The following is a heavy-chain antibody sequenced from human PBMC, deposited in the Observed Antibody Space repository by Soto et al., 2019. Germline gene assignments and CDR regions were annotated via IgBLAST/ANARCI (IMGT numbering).Heavy chain of an antibody. Sequence: GGSLRLSCAASGFTFSSYGMHWVRQAPGKGLEWVAVISYDGSNKYYADSVKGRFTISRDNSKNTLYLQMNSLSAEDTAVYYCAKDQVFGLDVWGQGTTVTVSS. CDR3: AKDQVFGLDV. V-gene: IGHV3-30*18. D-gene: IGHD3-10*01. CDR1: GFTFSSYG. CDR2: ISYDGSNK. J-gene: IGHJ6*02.